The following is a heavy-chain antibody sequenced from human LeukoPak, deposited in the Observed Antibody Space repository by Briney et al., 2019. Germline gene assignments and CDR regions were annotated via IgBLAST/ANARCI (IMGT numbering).Heavy chain of an antibody. V-gene: IGHV4-34*01. CDR3: AREPWLRLYYFDY. CDR1: GGSFSGYY. J-gene: IGHJ4*02. D-gene: IGHD5-12*01. Sequence: PSETLSLTCAVYGGSFSGYYWSWIRQPPGKGLEWIGEINHSGSTNYNPSLKSRVTISVDTSKNQFSLKLSSVTVADTAVYYCAREPWLRLYYFDYWGQGTLVTVSS. CDR2: INHSGST.